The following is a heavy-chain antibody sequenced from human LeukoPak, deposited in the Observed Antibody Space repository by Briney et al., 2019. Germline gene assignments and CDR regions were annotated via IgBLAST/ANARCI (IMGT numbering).Heavy chain of an antibody. CDR2: INHSGST. D-gene: IGHD3-3*01. J-gene: IGHJ4*02. CDR3: ARGRVRSFGVVIPFFDY. V-gene: IGHV4-34*01. CDR1: GGSFSGYY. Sequence: ETLSLTCAVYGGSFSGYYWSWIRQPPGKGLEWIGEINHSGSTNYNPSLKSRVTISVDTSKNQFSLKLSSVTAADTAVYYCARGRVRSFGVVIPFFDYWGQGTLVTVSS.